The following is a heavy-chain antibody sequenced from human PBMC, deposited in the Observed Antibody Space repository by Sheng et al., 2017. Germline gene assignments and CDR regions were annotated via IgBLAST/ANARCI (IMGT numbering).Heavy chain of an antibody. J-gene: IGHJ5*02. Sequence: QVQLQESGPGLVKPSQTLSLTCTVSGGSISSGSYYWSWIRQPAGKGLEWIGRIYTSGSTNYNPSLKSRVTISVDTSKNQFSLKLSSVTAADTAVYYCARTGTGGWFDPWGQGTLGHRLL. CDR1: GGSISSGSYY. CDR3: ARTGTGGWFDP. CDR2: IYTSGST. D-gene: IGHD1-1*01. V-gene: IGHV4-61*02.